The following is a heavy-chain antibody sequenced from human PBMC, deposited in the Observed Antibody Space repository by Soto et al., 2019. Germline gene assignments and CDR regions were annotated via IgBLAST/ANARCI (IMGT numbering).Heavy chain of an antibody. V-gene: IGHV5-51*01. J-gene: IGHJ6*02. CDR3: ARNSLEWELVGSPRYYSYGMDV. CDR2: IYPGDSDT. Sequence: GESLMISCKGSGYSFTSYWIVWVRQMPAKGLAWMGVIYPGDSDTTYGPSFQGQVTISADKSISTADLQWSSLKASDTAMYYCARNSLEWELVGSPRYYSYGMDVWGQGTTVTVS. CDR1: GYSFTSYW. D-gene: IGHD1-26*01.